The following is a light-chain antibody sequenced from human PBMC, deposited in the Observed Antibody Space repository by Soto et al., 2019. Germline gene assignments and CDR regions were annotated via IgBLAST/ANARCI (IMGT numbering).Light chain of an antibody. CDR1: EAIRSA. CDR3: LLDFRYFWA. CDR2: AAS. Sequence: AIQLTQSPSSLSASVGDRVTITGRASEAIRSALGWYQQKPGKVPKLLIYAASILQSGVPSRFSGSGTGTDFTLTISSLQPEDFATYYCLLDFRYFWAFGQGTKV. J-gene: IGKJ1*01. V-gene: IGKV1-6*01.